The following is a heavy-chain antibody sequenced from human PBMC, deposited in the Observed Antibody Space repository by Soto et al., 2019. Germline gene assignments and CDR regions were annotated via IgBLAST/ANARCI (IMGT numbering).Heavy chain of an antibody. CDR2: ISASTTTK. CDR3: ARTRGGGDFDY. Sequence: EVQLVESGGGLVQPGGSLRLSCAASGFTFSSYTMNWVRQAPGKGLEWVSYISASTTTKYYADSVKGRFTISRDNAKNSLYLQMNSLRAEDTAVYYCARTRGGGDFDYWGQGTLVTVSS. J-gene: IGHJ4*02. V-gene: IGHV3-48*01. CDR1: GFTFSSYT. D-gene: IGHD3-16*01.